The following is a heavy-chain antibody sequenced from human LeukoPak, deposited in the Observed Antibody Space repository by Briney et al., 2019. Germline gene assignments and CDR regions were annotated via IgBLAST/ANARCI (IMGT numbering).Heavy chain of an antibody. CDR2: ISSSSSYI. V-gene: IGHV3-21*01. D-gene: IGHD3-9*01. J-gene: IGHJ4*02. CDR1: GFTFSSYS. Sequence: GGSLRLSCAASGFTFSSYSMNWVRQAPGKGLEWVSSISSSSSYIYYADSVKGRFTISRDNAKNSLYLQMNSLRAEDTAVYYCAPSILTGYSFDYWGQGTLVTVSS. CDR3: APSILTGYSFDY.